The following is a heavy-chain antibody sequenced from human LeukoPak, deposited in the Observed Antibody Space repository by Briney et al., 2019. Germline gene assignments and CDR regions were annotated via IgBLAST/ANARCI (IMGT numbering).Heavy chain of an antibody. V-gene: IGHV3-48*03. CDR2: ISSSGNTI. CDR1: GFTFSSYE. D-gene: IGHD3-3*01. Sequence: GGSLRLSCAASGFTFSSYEMDWVRQAPGKGLEWVSYISSSGNTIYYADSVKGRFTISRYNAKNTLYLQVNSLRAEDTAVYYCARGSRFGVVGRDAFDIWGQGTVVTVSS. J-gene: IGHJ3*02. CDR3: ARGSRFGVVGRDAFDI.